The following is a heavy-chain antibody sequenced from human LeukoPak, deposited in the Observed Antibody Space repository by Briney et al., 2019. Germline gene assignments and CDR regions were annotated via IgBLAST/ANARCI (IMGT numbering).Heavy chain of an antibody. CDR3: ARSGFYGSGSYYNDPDFDY. J-gene: IGHJ4*02. CDR1: GYTFTGYY. CDR2: INPNSGGT. D-gene: IGHD3-10*01. V-gene: IGHV1-2*02. Sequence: ASVTVSCKASGYTFTGYYMHWVRQAPGQGLEWMGWINPNSGGTNYAQKFQGRVTMTRDTSISTAYMELSRLRSDDTAVYYCARSGFYGSGSYYNDPDFDYWGQGTLVTVSS.